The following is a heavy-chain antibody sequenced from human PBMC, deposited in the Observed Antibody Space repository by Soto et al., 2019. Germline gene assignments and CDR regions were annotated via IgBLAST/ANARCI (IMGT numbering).Heavy chain of an antibody. CDR3: ARQGGYSYGTGDY. Sequence: QVQLVESGGGVVQPGRSLRLSCAASGFTFSSYGMHWVRQAPGKGLEWVAVIWYDGSNKYYADSVKGRFTISRDNSKNTLYLQMNSLRAEDTAVYYCARQGGYSYGTGDYWGQGILVTVSS. J-gene: IGHJ4*02. D-gene: IGHD5-18*01. V-gene: IGHV3-33*01. CDR1: GFTFSSYG. CDR2: IWYDGSNK.